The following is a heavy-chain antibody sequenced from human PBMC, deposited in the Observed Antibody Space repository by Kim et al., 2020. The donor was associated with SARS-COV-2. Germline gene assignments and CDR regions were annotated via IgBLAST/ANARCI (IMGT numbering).Heavy chain of an antibody. V-gene: IGHV3-30*01. J-gene: IGHJ3*02. CDR2: NK. Sequence: NKYYADSVKGRFTISRDNSKNTLYLQRNSLRAEDTAVYYCASHPYDAFDIWGQGTMVTVSS. CDR3: ASHPYDAFDI.